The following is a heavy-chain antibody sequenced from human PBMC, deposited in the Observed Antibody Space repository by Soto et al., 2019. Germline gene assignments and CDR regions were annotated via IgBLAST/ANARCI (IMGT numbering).Heavy chain of an antibody. CDR3: ARGPPDIFDY. CDR1: GGSISSGGYY. V-gene: IGHV4-31*03. Sequence: SETLSLTCTVSGGSISSGGYYWSWIRQHPGKGLEWIGYIYYSGSTYYNPSLKSRVTISVDTSKNQFSLKLSSVTAADTAVYYCARGPPDIFDYWGQGTLVTVSS. CDR2: IYYSGST. J-gene: IGHJ4*02.